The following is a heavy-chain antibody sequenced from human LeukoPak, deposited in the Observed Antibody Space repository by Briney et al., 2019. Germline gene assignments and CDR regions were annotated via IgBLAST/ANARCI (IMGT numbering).Heavy chain of an antibody. Sequence: SVTVSCKASGGTFSSYAISWVRQAPGQGLEWMGGIIPIFGTANYAQKFQGRVTITTDESTSTAYMELSSLRSEDTAVYYCARGDTAMAKGGYYFDYWGQGTMVTVSS. CDR1: GGTFSSYA. CDR2: IIPIFGTA. D-gene: IGHD5-18*01. CDR3: ARGDTAMAKGGYYFDY. J-gene: IGHJ4*03. V-gene: IGHV1-69*05.